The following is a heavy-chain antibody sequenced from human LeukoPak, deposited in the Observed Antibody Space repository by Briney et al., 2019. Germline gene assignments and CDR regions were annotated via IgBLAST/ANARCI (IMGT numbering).Heavy chain of an antibody. Sequence: SETLSLTCTVTGGSISSYYWSWIRQPPGKGLEWIGYIYYSGSTNYNPSLKSRVTISVDTSKNQFSLKLSSVTAADTAVYYCARGHGDYEFDYWGQGTLVTVSS. D-gene: IGHD4-17*01. V-gene: IGHV4-59*01. J-gene: IGHJ4*02. CDR3: ARGHGDYEFDY. CDR2: IYYSGST. CDR1: GGSISSYY.